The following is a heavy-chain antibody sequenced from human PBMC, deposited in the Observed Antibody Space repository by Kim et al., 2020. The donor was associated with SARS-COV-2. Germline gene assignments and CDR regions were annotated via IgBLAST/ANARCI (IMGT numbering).Heavy chain of an antibody. D-gene: IGHD1-26*01. V-gene: IGHV4-39*01. CDR2: MYYRGSI. Sequence: SETLSLTCSVSGDSISNSGSFWGWIRQPPGKGLQWIGSMYYRGSIYSNPSLKSRVTISIDASKNQLSLRLTSVTAADTAMFFCARHWGSGSYFPVDAFDFWGRGTMVTVSS. CDR3: ARHWGSGSYFPVDAFDF. CDR1: GDSISNSGSF. J-gene: IGHJ3*01.